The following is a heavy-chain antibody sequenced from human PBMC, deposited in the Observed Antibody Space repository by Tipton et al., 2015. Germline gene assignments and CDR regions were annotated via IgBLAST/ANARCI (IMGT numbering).Heavy chain of an antibody. D-gene: IGHD6-19*01. CDR1: SGFISSGGYY. J-gene: IGHJ4*02. CDR3: ARAVAGTFDY. Sequence: TLSLTCSVSSGFISSGGYYWSWIRQPPGKGLEWIGYVYYSGSTNYNPSLKSRVTISLDTSKKEISLTMTSVTAADTAVYYCARAVAGTFDYWGQGTLVTVSS. V-gene: IGHV4-61*08. CDR2: VYYSGST.